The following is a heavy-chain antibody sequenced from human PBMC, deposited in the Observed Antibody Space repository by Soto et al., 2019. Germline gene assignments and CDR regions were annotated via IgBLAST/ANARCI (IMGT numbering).Heavy chain of an antibody. D-gene: IGHD2-15*01. CDR2: IYYSGST. J-gene: IGHJ4*02. Sequence: SDPLSPTFIVSVCSVTISGNYWGWTRQPTGKGLEWIGRIYYSGSTYYNPSLKSRVTTSVDTSKNQFSLKLSSVTAADTAVYYCARHYAVVLYHFDYWGLGTLVT. V-gene: IGHV4-39*01. CDR1: VCSVTISGNY. CDR3: ARHYAVVLYHFDY.